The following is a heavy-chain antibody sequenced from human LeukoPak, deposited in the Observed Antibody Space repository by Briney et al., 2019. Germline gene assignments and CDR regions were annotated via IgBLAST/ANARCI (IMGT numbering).Heavy chain of an antibody. J-gene: IGHJ5*02. V-gene: IGHV1-2*02. CDR3: ARDFGLRYFDWYPYGDNWFDP. D-gene: IGHD3-9*01. CDR2: INPRNAAT. Sequence: GASVKVSCKASGYTFTGHYMHWVRQAPGQGLEWMGWINPRNAATNYAQKFQGRVTMTRDTSTGTIYMEMTSLRSDDTAMYYCARDFGLRYFDWYPYGDNWFDPWGQGTLVTVSS. CDR1: GYTFTGHY.